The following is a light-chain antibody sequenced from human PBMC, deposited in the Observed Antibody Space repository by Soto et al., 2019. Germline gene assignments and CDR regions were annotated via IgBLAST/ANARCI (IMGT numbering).Light chain of an antibody. CDR3: QQYGALPYT. Sequence: DIVLTQSPGTLSLSPGARATLSCRASQSVSSSYFAWYQQKPGQAPRLLIYAASRRASSIPDRFSGSGSGTDFTLTIDRLEPEDFAVYYCQQYGALPYTFGQATKLEIK. CDR1: QSVSSSY. V-gene: IGKV3-20*01. J-gene: IGKJ2*01. CDR2: AAS.